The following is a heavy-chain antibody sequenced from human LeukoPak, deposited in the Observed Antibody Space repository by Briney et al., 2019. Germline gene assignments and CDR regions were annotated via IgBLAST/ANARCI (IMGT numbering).Heavy chain of an antibody. J-gene: IGHJ6*02. D-gene: IGHD2-2*02. CDR2: IKQDGSEK. Sequence: GGSLRLSCAASGFTFSSYWMSWARQAPGKGLEWVANIKQDGSEKYYVDSVKGRFTISRDNAKNSLYLQMNSLRAEDTAVYYCARVRSTSCYMMDCYYYYGMDVWGQGTTVTVSS. V-gene: IGHV3-7*01. CDR1: GFTFSSYW. CDR3: ARVRSTSCYMMDCYYYYGMDV.